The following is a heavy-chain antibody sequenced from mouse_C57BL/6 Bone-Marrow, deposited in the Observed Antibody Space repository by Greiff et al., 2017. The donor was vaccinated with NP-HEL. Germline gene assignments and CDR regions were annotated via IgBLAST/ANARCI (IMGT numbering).Heavy chain of an antibody. Sequence: EVQLVESGAELVKPGASVKLSCTASGFNIKDYYMHWVKQRTEQGLEWIGRIDPEDGETKYAPKFQGKATITADTSSNTAYLQLSSLTSEDTSVYYCASTVVATSGLLEDYWDQGTTLTVSS. CDR1: GFNIKDYY. D-gene: IGHD1-1*01. CDR2: IDPEDGET. J-gene: IGHJ2*01. V-gene: IGHV14-2*01. CDR3: ASTVVATSGLLEDY.